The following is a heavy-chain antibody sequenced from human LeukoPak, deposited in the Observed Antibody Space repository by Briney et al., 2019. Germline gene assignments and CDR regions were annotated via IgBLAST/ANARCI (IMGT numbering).Heavy chain of an antibody. Sequence: PGGSLRLSCAASGFTFSGYYMSWIRQAPGKGLEWVSYMSSSGSTISYADSVKGRFTISRDNAKNSLSLQMNSLGAEDTAVYYCARAHGTGGLPYYIDYWGQGALVTVSS. V-gene: IGHV3-11*01. D-gene: IGHD3-10*01. J-gene: IGHJ4*02. CDR2: MSSSGSTI. CDR3: ARAHGTGGLPYYIDY. CDR1: GFTFSGYY.